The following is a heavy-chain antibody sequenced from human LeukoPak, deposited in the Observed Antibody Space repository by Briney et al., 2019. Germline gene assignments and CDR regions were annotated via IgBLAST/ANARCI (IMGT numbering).Heavy chain of an antibody. D-gene: IGHD3-22*01. J-gene: IGHJ6*03. V-gene: IGHV1-8*01. CDR3: ARRPYDSSGENYYYHYMDV. Sequence: ASVKVSCKASGYTFTSYDINWVRQATGQGLEWMGWMNPNSGNTGYAQKFQGRVTMTRNTSISTAYMELSSLRSEDTAVYYCARRPYDSSGENYYYHYMDVWGKGTTVTVSS. CDR1: GYTFTSYD. CDR2: MNPNSGNT.